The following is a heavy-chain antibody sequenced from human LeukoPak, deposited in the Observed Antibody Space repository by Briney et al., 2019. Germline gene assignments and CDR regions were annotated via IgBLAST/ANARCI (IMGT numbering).Heavy chain of an antibody. D-gene: IGHD3-10*01. J-gene: IGHJ4*02. Sequence: GGSLRLSCAASGFTFSSYSMNWVRQAPGKGLEWVSSISSSSSYIYYADSVKGRFTISRDNAKNTLYLQMNSLRAEDTAVYYCARDGMTYGRHFDYWGQGALVTVSS. CDR3: ARDGMTYGRHFDY. CDR2: ISSSSSYI. V-gene: IGHV3-21*01. CDR1: GFTFSSYS.